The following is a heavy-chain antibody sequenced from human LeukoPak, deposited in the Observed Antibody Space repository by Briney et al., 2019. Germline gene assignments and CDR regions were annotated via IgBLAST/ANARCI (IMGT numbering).Heavy chain of an antibody. V-gene: IGHV3-23*01. D-gene: IGHD5-24*01. CDR3: AKGDDIGKHPTRAYYFDI. CDR1: GFIFSRHA. J-gene: IGHJ4*02. Sequence: GGSLRLSCAASGFIFSRHAMSWVRQAPGKGMEWVSTTGLESVHTLCADSVQGRLTVYRDNSRNTLDLQMDNLRVDDTAVYYCAKGDDIGKHPTRAYYFDIWGQGTLVTVSS. CDR2: TGLESVHT.